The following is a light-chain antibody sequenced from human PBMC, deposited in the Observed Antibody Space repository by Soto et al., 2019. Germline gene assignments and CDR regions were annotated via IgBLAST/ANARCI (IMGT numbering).Light chain of an antibody. CDR2: AAS. CDR3: QKYNSARWT. Sequence: DIQMTQSPSSLSASVGDRVTITCRASQGISNYLAWYQQKPGKVPKLLIYAASTLQSGVPARFSGSGSGTDFTLTISSLPPEDVATDYCQKYNSARWTFGQGTKVESK. CDR1: QGISNY. V-gene: IGKV1-27*01. J-gene: IGKJ1*01.